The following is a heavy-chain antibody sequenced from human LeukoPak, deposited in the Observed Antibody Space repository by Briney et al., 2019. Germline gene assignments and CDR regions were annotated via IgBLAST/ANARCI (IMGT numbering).Heavy chain of an antibody. CDR1: GGSISSGGYY. Sequence: SETLSLTCTVSGGSISSGGYYWSWIRQHPGKGLEWIGYIYYSGSTYYNPSLKSRVPISVDTSKNQFSLNLSSVTAADTAVYYCARVYGSAPRGAFDPWGQGTLVTVSS. D-gene: IGHD3-10*01. CDR3: ARVYGSAPRGAFDP. J-gene: IGHJ5*02. V-gene: IGHV4-31*03. CDR2: IYYSGST.